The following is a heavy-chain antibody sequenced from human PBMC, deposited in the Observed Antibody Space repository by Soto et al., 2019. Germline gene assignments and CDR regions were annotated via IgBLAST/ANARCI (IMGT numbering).Heavy chain of an antibody. V-gene: IGHV3-23*01. Sequence: GGSLRLSCAASGFTFSSYAMSWVRQAPGKGLEWVSAISGSGGSTYYADSVKGRFTISRDNSKNTLYLQMNSLRAEDTAVYYCAKDFKASIVVVPAAISCDYWGQGTLVTVSS. D-gene: IGHD2-2*01. CDR1: GFTFSSYA. J-gene: IGHJ4*02. CDR2: ISGSGGST. CDR3: AKDFKASIVVVPAAISCDY.